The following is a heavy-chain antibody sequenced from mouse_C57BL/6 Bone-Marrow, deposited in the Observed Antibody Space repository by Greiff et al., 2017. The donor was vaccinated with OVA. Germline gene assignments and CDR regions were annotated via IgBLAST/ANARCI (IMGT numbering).Heavy chain of an antibody. CDR1: GFSLTSYG. CDR2: IWGVGST. D-gene: IGHD4-1*01. CDR3: ARLTGTDAMDD. J-gene: IGHJ4*01. Sequence: QVQLKQSGPGLVAPSQSLSITCTVSGFSLTSYGVDWVRQSPGKGLEWLGVIWGVGSTNYNSALKSRLSISKDNSKSQVFLKMNSLQTDDTAMYYCARLTGTDAMDDWGQGTSVTVSS. V-gene: IGHV2-6*01.